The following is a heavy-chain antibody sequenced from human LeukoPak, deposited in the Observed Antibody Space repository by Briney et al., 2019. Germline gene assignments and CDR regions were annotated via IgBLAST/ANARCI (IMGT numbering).Heavy chain of an antibody. CDR2: IYYSGST. CDR1: GGSISSYY. Sequence: SETLSLTCTVSGGSISSYYWSWIRQPPGKGLEWIGYIYYSGSTNHNPSLKSRVTISLDTSKNQFSLKLISVTAADTAVYYCARSRGYSYGTTFLDYWGQGTLVTVSS. D-gene: IGHD5-18*01. CDR3: ARSRGYSYGTTFLDY. J-gene: IGHJ4*02. V-gene: IGHV4-59*08.